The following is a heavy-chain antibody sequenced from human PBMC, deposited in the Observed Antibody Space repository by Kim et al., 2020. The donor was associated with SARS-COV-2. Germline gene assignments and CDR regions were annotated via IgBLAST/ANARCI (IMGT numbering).Heavy chain of an antibody. CDR3: TREFGGYGDY. Sequence: GGSLRLSCTASGFTFGDHAMSWVRQAPGKGLEWVGFIRSKAYGGTTEYAASVKGRFTISRDDSRSIAYLQMNSLKTEDTAVYYCTREFGGYGDYWGQGTLVTVSS. CDR2: IRSKAYGGTT. V-gene: IGHV3-49*04. CDR1: GFTFGDHA. J-gene: IGHJ4*02. D-gene: IGHD5-12*01.